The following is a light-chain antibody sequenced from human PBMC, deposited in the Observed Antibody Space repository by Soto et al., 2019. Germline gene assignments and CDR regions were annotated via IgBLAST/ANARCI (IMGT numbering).Light chain of an antibody. CDR2: DVS. J-gene: IGKJ5*01. CDR1: QDISGA. V-gene: IGKV1-13*02. Sequence: AIQVTQSPSSLSASVGDRVTMTCRASQDISGALAWCQQKSGKPPNLLIYDVSTLEGGVPSRFSCSGSGTEFTLTISSLQPEDFGTYYCQQFNSYPITFGHGTRLEIK. CDR3: QQFNSYPIT.